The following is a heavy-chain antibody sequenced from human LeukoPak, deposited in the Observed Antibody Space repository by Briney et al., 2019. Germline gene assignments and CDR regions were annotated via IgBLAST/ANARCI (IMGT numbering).Heavy chain of an antibody. V-gene: IGHV3-23*01. Sequence: GGSLRLPCAASGFTFSSYAMSWVRQAPGKGLEWVSAISGSGGSTYYADSVKGRFTISRDNSKNTLYLQMNSLTAEDTAVYYCAKVRVGAIYYFDYWGQGTLVTVSS. CDR2: ISGSGGST. D-gene: IGHD1-26*01. CDR3: AKVRVGAIYYFDY. J-gene: IGHJ4*02. CDR1: GFTFSSYA.